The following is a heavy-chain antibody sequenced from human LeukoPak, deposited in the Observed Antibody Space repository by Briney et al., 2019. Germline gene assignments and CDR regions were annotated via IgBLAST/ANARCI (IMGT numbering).Heavy chain of an antibody. CDR1: GFTFSSYA. CDR3: ARNALAD. D-gene: IGHD3-16*01. V-gene: IGHV3-30*14. CDR2: ISYDGSNK. Sequence: GGSLRLSCAASGFTFSSYAMPWVRQAPGKGLEWVAVISYDGSNKYYADSVKGRFTISRDNSKNTLYLQMNSLRAEDTAVYYCARNALADWGQGTLVTVSS. J-gene: IGHJ4*02.